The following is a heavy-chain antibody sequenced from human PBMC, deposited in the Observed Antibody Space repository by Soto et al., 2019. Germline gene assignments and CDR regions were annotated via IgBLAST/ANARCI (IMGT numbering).Heavy chain of an antibody. CDR1: GLTLSRYI. CDR3: TRYMREDV. J-gene: IGHJ6*02. V-gene: IGHV3-23*01. D-gene: IGHD5-12*01. Sequence: EEQLLESGGGLVQPGGSLRLSCAASGLTLSRYILNWVRQAPGKGLEWVSGISDGGATYYADYVRGRFTIFRDNSKNTLYLLMSSLSADDTAVYYCTRYMREDVWGQGTKVTVSS. CDR2: ISDGGAT.